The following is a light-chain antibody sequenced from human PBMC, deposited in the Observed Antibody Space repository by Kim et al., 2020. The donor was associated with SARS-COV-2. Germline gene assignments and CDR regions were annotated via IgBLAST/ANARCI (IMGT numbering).Light chain of an antibody. V-gene: IGKV3D-15*01. CDR3: QMYNDWHQ. CDR2: GAS. J-gene: IGKJ2*01. Sequence: EVLVTQSPPILSVSPGERVTLSCRASQTIGRKLAWYQHKPGQPPRLLIFGASTRATGIPARFSGSGSGTEFTLTISSLQSEDFAVYFCQMYNDWHQFGQGTKREIK. CDR1: QTIGRK.